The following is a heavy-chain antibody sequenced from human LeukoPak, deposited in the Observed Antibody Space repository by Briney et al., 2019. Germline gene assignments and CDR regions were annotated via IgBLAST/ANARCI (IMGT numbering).Heavy chain of an antibody. D-gene: IGHD3-22*01. Sequence: GGSLRLSCAASGFTFSSYSMNWVRQAPGKGLEWVSSISSSSSYIYYADSVKGRFTISRDNAKNSLYLQMNSLRAEDTAVYYCARTRLLLEDLDYWGQGTLVTVSS. CDR2: ISSSSSYI. J-gene: IGHJ4*02. CDR1: GFTFSSYS. V-gene: IGHV3-21*01. CDR3: ARTRLLLEDLDY.